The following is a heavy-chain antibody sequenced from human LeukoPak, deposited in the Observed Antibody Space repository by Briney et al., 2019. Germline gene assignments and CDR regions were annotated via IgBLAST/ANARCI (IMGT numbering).Heavy chain of an antibody. V-gene: IGHV4-30-4*08. CDR3: ARGGVGATPAGYYYYMDV. CDR1: GGSISSYY. Sequence: PSETLSLTCTVSGGSISSYYWSWIRQPPGKGLEWIGYIYYSGSAYYNPSLKSRVTISVDTSKNQFSLKLSSVTAADTAVYYCARGGVGATPAGYYYYMDVWGKGTTVTVSS. CDR2: IYYSGSA. J-gene: IGHJ6*03. D-gene: IGHD1-26*01.